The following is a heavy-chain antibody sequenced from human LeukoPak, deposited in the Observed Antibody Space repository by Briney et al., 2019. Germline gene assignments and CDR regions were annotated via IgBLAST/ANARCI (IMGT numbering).Heavy chain of an antibody. V-gene: IGHV4-4*02. Sequence: PSGTLSLTCAVSGGSISSSNWWSWVRQPPGKGLEWIGEIYHSGSTNYNPSLKSRVTISVDKSKNQFSLKLSSVTAADTAMYYCARVSVYCSGGSCYWGWFDPWGRGTLVTVSS. CDR2: IYHSGST. J-gene: IGHJ5*02. D-gene: IGHD2-15*01. CDR1: GGSISSSNW. CDR3: ARVSVYCSGGSCYWGWFDP.